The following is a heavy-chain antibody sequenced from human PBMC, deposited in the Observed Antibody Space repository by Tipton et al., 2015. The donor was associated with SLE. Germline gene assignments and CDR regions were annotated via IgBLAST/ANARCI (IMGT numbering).Heavy chain of an antibody. V-gene: IGHV4-31*03. J-gene: IGHJ4*02. D-gene: IGHD3-22*01. Sequence: TLSLTCTVSGGSISSGGYYWNWLRQHPGKGLEWIGYIYYSGSTYYNPSLKSRVTISVDTSKNQFSLKLSSVTAADTAIYYCARDSPYDGSGYYSDYWGQGTQVTVSS. CDR3: ARDSPYDGSGYYSDY. CDR2: IYYSGST. CDR1: GGSISSGGYY.